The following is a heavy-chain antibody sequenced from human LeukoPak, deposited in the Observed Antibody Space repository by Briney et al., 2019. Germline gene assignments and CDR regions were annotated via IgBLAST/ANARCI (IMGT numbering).Heavy chain of an antibody. CDR1: GYTFINNW. Sequence: ASVKVSCKASGYTFINNWMHWVRQAPGQGLEWIGLINPTGTGTLYAQKFQGRVNMTRDMSTSTDYMELSSLRSEYTAVYYCARDNSVGDIAWWFDPWGQGTLVTVS. D-gene: IGHD3-10*01. V-gene: IGHV1-46*01. J-gene: IGHJ5*02. CDR2: INPTGTGT. CDR3: ARDNSVGDIAWWFDP.